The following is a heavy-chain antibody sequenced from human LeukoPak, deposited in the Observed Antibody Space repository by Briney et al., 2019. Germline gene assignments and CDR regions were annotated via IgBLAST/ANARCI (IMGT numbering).Heavy chain of an antibody. Sequence: GGSLRLSCAASGFPFNSYWMTWVRQAPGKGLEWVANIKEDGSEKYYVDSVKGRFAISRDNAKNSLYLQMNSLRAEDTAVYYCARDYGSSTSTHLDYWGQGTLVTVSS. V-gene: IGHV3-7*01. D-gene: IGHD2-2*01. CDR3: ARDYGSSTSTHLDY. CDR1: GFPFNSYW. CDR2: IKEDGSEK. J-gene: IGHJ4*02.